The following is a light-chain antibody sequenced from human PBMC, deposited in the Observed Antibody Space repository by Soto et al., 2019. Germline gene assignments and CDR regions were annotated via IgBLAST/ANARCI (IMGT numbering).Light chain of an antibody. CDR3: QQYYSPLWT. CDR1: QSVAYTSNKKTS. Sequence: DIVMTQSPDSLAVSLGERATINCKSSQSVAYTSNKKTSVAWYQQKAAQPTKLLLYWSSTRASVVLDRLSGSGSVTDFTLTISSRQAEDVAVYYCQQYYSPLWTFGQGTKVQIK. CDR2: WSS. J-gene: IGKJ1*01. V-gene: IGKV4-1*01.